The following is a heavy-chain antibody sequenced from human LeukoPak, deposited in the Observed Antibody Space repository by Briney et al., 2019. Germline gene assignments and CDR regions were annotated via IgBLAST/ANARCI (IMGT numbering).Heavy chain of an antibody. J-gene: IGHJ2*01. CDR3: ARLRGTASYWYFDL. CDR2: IYYSGST. Sequence: ASETLSLTCTVSGGSISRYYWSWIRQPPGKGLEWIGYIYYSGSTNYNPSLKSRVTISVDTSKNQFSLKLSSVTAADTAVYYCARLRGTASYWYFDLWGRGTLVTVSS. V-gene: IGHV4-59*08. D-gene: IGHD1-7*01. CDR1: GGSISRYY.